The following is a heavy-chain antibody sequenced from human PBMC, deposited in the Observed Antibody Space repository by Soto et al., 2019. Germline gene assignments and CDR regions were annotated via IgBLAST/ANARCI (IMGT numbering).Heavy chain of an antibody. CDR1: GGSISNIKW. J-gene: IGHJ4*02. CDR3: ARSDGRY. CDR2: IYPSGST. V-gene: IGHV4-4*02. Sequence: SETLSLTCAVFGGSISNIKWWSWVRQPPGKGLEWIGEIYPSGSTDYNSSLKSRVTISVDKSKNQFSLKLSSVTAAETAVYYCARSDGRYWGQGTLVTVSS.